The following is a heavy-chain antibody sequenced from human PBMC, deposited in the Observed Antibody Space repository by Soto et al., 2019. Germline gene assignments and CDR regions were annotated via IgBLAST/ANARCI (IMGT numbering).Heavy chain of an antibody. V-gene: IGHV4-59*01. D-gene: IGHD2-21*02. CDR2: MYNTGST. Sequence: PSETLSLTCTVSGGSISSYYWSWIRQPQGKGLEWIGYMYNTGSTIYNPSLKSRVTISVDTSKNQFSLKLNSVTAADTAVYYCARDLWGYCGADCYPLDVWAQGTTVTVSS. CDR3: ARDLWGYCGADCYPLDV. J-gene: IGHJ6*02. CDR1: GGSISSYY.